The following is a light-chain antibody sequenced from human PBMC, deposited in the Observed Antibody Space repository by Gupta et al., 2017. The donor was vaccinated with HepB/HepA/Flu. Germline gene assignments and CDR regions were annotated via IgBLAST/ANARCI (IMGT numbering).Light chain of an antibody. J-gene: IGKJ4*01. CDR1: QSISNY. CDR2: VAF. Sequence: DIQMTQSPSSLSASVGDRVTITCRASQSISNYLNWYQQKPGKAPKLLIHVAFTLQSGVPSRFSGSGSGTDFTLTITSLQPEDFATYYCQQTDSTPLTCGGGTKVVIK. V-gene: IGKV1-39*01. CDR3: QQTDSTPLT.